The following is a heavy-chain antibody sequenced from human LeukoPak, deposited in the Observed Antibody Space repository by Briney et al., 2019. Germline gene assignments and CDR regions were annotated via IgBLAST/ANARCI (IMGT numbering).Heavy chain of an antibody. V-gene: IGHV4-39*01. J-gene: IGHJ4*02. CDR3: ARMTMATTYFDY. CDR2: IDYSGDT. CDR1: GGSISSSSYY. Sequence: SETLSLTCTVSGGSISSSSYYWGWIRQPPGKGLEWIGSIDYSGDTYYNPSLKSRVTISVDTSKNPFSLKLSSVTAADTAVYYCARMTMATTYFDYWGQGTLVTVSS. D-gene: IGHD4-17*01.